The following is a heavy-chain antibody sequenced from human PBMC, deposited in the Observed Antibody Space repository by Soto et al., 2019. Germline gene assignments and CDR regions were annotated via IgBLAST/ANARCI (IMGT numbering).Heavy chain of an antibody. CDR2: ISSSSSYI. V-gene: IGHV3-21*01. D-gene: IGHD1-26*01. Sequence: EVQLVESGGGLVKPAGSLRLSCAASGFTFSSYSMSWVRQAPGKGLEWVSSISSSSSYIYYADSVKGRFTISRDNAKNSLYLQMNSLRAEDTAVYYCARRLGATIFYFDYWGQGTLVTVSS. J-gene: IGHJ4*02. CDR1: GFTFSSYS. CDR3: ARRLGATIFYFDY.